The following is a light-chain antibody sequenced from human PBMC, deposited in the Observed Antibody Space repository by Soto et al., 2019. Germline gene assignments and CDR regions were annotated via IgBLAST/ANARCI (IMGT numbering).Light chain of an antibody. J-gene: IGKJ3*01. V-gene: IGKV3-20*01. Sequence: EIVLTQSPGTLSLSPGERATLSCRASQSITTTYLAWYQQKPGQAPRLLIYGASNRATGIPDRFSGSGSGTDFTLTINRLEPEDFTVYYCQQYHSLPTPFGLGTKV. CDR2: GAS. CDR1: QSITTTY. CDR3: QQYHSLPTP.